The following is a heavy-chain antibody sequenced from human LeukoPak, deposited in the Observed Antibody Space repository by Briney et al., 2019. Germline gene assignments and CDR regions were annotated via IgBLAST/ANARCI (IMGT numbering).Heavy chain of an antibody. CDR1: GGSISSSSYY. Sequence: SETLSLTCTVSGGSISSSSYYWGWIRQPPGKGLEWIGSIYYSGSTYYNPSLKSRVTISVDTSKNQFSLKLSSVTAADTAVYYCARSTSGYSYGYYFDYWGQGTLVTVSS. CDR2: IYYSGST. J-gene: IGHJ4*02. D-gene: IGHD5-18*01. CDR3: ARSTSGYSYGYYFDY. V-gene: IGHV4-39*07.